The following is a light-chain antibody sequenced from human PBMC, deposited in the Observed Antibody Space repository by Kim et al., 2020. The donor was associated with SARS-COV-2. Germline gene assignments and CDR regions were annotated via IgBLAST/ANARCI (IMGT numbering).Light chain of an antibody. V-gene: IGLV2-14*03. CDR1: SSDVGGYNY. CDR3: SSYTSSSTRV. J-gene: IGLJ3*02. CDR2: DVS. Sequence: GQSITISCTGTSSDVGGYNYVSWYQQHPGKAPKLMIYDVSNRPSGVSNRFSGSKSGNTASRTISGLQAEDEADDYCSSYTSSSTRVFGGGTQLTVL.